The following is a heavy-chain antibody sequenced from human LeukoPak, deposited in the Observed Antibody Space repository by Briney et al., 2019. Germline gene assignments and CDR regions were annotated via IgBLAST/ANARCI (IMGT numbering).Heavy chain of an antibody. Sequence: GASVQVSCKASGYTFTSYAMNWVRQAPGQGLEWMGWINTNTGNPTYAQGFTGRFVFSLDTSVSTAYLQISSLKAEDTAVYYCARERLPHYYDRSGFSDYGGQGTRVTVSA. D-gene: IGHD3-22*01. J-gene: IGHJ4*02. CDR2: INTNTGNP. CDR3: ARERLPHYYDRSGFSDY. CDR1: GYTFTSYA. V-gene: IGHV7-4-1*02.